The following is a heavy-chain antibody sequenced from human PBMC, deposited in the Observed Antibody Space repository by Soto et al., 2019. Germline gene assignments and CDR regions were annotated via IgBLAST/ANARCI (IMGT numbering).Heavy chain of an antibody. D-gene: IGHD2-8*01. CDR2: ISGSGGSP. J-gene: IGHJ4*02. CDR3: AKARCTTSNCYVPDY. CDR1: GFSFSTYT. V-gene: IGHV3-23*01. Sequence: EVQLLESGGGLVQPGGSLRLSCAASGFSFSTYTMSWVRRAPGKGLEWVSAISGSGGSPSYADSVQGRFTNSRDNPKKTLYLQMNSLRPEDTAVYYCAKARCTTSNCYVPDYWGQGTLVTVSS.